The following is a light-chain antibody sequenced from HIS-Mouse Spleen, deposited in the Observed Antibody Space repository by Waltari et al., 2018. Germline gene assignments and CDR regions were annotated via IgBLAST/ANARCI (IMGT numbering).Light chain of an antibody. V-gene: IGKV4-1*01. CDR2: WAS. CDR1: QSVLYSSKNKNY. Sequence: DIVMTQSPDSLAVFLGEMAPLNCKSSQSVLYSSKNKNYLAWYQQKPGQPPKLLIYWASTRESGVPDRFSGSGSGTDFTLTISSLQAEDVAVYYCQQYYTTPYTFGQGTKLEIK. J-gene: IGKJ2*01. CDR3: QQYYTTPYT.